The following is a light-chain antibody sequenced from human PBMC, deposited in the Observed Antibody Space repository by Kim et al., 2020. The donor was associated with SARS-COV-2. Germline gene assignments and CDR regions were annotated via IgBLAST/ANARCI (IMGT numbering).Light chain of an antibody. CDR3: QQSYNTPFT. CDR1: QTISAY. V-gene: IGKV1-39*01. CDR2: AAS. J-gene: IGKJ3*01. Sequence: DIQMTQSPSSLSASVGDRVTITCRASQTISAYLNWYQQKPGKAPELLIYAASSLQSGVPSRFSGSGSGTDFTLTISSLQPGDFATYYCQQSYNTPFTFGPGTKVDIK.